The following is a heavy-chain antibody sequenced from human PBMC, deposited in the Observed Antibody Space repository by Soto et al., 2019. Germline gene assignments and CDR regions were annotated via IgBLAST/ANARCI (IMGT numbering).Heavy chain of an antibody. Sequence: GSLRLSCSASGFTFSSYAMHWVRQAPGKGLEYVSAISSNGGSTYYADSVKGRFTISRDNSKDTLYLQMSSLRAEDTAVYYCVKGGQLKITMIVVVSALHDAFDIWGQGTMVTVSS. CDR3: VKGGQLKITMIVVVSALHDAFDI. D-gene: IGHD3-22*01. CDR2: ISSNGGST. CDR1: GFTFSSYA. J-gene: IGHJ3*02. V-gene: IGHV3-64D*06.